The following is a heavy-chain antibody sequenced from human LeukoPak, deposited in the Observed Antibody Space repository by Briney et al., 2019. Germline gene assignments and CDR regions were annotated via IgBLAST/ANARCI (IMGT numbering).Heavy chain of an antibody. V-gene: IGHV1-69*05. CDR2: TTPIFGSA. Sequence: SVKVSCKAPGGTFTNYALNWVRQAPGKGLEWMGGTTPIFGSAEYAQKFQGRVTVTTDESTSTGYMEMSSLRSDDTAVYYCAGALFHYDSSGYDMDGYGIWGQGTMVTVSS. CDR1: GGTFTNYA. D-gene: IGHD3-22*01. CDR3: AGALFHYDSSGYDMDGYGI. J-gene: IGHJ3*02.